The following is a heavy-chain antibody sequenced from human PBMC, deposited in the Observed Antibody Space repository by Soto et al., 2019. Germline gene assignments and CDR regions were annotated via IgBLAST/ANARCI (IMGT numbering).Heavy chain of an antibody. Sequence: QVQLVQSGAEVKKPGSSVKVSCKASGGTFSSYAISWVRQAPGQGLEWMGGIIPIFGTANYAQKFQGRVTITADEFTITAYMELNILRSEDTAVYYCSREVYGDYVGAIDYWGQGTLVTVSS. CDR1: GGTFSSYA. J-gene: IGHJ4*02. CDR2: IIPIFGTA. V-gene: IGHV1-69*01. D-gene: IGHD4-17*01. CDR3: SREVYGDYVGAIDY.